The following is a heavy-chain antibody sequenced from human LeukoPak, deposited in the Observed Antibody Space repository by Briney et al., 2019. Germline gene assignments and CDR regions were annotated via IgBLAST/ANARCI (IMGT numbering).Heavy chain of an antibody. CDR3: ARASMRRRDGYNRHYEIDY. CDR1: NDSFSNYY. V-gene: IGHV4-59*01. Sequence: SETLSLTCTVSNDSFSNYYWTWLRQSPGKALEWIGYVYYSDKTHYNPSLKSRVFISVDTSQNQFPLRLSSVTAADTAVYYCARASMRRRDGYNRHYEIDYWGQGTLVTVS. J-gene: IGHJ4*02. CDR2: VYYSDKT. D-gene: IGHD5-24*01.